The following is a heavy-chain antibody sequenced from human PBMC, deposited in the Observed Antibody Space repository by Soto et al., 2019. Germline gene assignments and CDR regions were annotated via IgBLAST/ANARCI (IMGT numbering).Heavy chain of an antibody. CDR1: CGSFSGYY. Sequence: QVQLQQWGAGLLKPSETLSLTCAVYCGSFSGYYWSWIRQPPGKGLEWIGEINHSGSTNYNPSLKSRVTMSGDTAKNQCSLNLSSVTAADTAVYYCARTSRFDCWGQGTLVTVSS. V-gene: IGHV4-34*01. J-gene: IGHJ4*02. CDR2: INHSGST. CDR3: ARTSRFDC. D-gene: IGHD6-6*01.